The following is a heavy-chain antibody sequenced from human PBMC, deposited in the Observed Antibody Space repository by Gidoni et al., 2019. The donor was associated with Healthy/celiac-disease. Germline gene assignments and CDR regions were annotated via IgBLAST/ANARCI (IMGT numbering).Heavy chain of an antibody. CDR2: IYYSGST. CDR1: GGSISSGGYY. Sequence: QVQLQESGPGLVKPSQTLSLTCTVSGGSISSGGYYWSWIRQHPGKCLERIGYIYYSGSTYYNPSLKSRVTISVDTSKNQFSLKLSSVTDADTDVYYCARDSYSSGFDYWGQGTLVTVSS. CDR3: ARDSYSSGFDY. J-gene: IGHJ4*02. D-gene: IGHD6-19*01. V-gene: IGHV4-31*03.